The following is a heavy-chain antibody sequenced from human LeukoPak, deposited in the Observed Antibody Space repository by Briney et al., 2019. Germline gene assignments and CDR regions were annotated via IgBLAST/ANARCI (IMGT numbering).Heavy chain of an antibody. J-gene: IGHJ6*03. Sequence: GRSLRLSCAASGFTFSSYGMHWVRQAPGKGLEWVAVISYDGSNKNYADSVKGRFTISRDNSKNTLYLQMNSLRAEDTAVYYCAKLGKTENHYGSGRFSYYYYMDVWGKGTTVTISS. CDR3: AKLGKTENHYGSGRFSYYYYMDV. CDR1: GFTFSSYG. D-gene: IGHD3-10*01. CDR2: ISYDGSNK. V-gene: IGHV3-30*18.